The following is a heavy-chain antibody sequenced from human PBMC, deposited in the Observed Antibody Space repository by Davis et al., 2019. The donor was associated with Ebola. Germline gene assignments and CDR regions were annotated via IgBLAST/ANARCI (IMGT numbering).Heavy chain of an antibody. D-gene: IGHD1-26*01. CDR3: AKGGGRIDY. V-gene: IGHV3-11*06. Sequence: NFGYYMKGRFTVSRDNTKNSLYLQMNSLRAEDTAVYYCAKGGGRIDYWGQGTLVTVSS. J-gene: IGHJ4*02.